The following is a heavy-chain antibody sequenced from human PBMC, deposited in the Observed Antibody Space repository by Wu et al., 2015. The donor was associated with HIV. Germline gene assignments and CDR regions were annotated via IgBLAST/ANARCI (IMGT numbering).Heavy chain of an antibody. CDR2: FDPEDGET. Sequence: QVQLVQSGAEVKKPGASVKVSCKVSGYTLTELSMHWVRQAPGKGLEWMGGFDPEDGETIYAQKFQGRVTMTEDTSTDTAYMELSSLRSEDTAVYYCATAPRRYSSGLYAFDIWGQGTMVTVSS. CDR1: GYTLTELS. D-gene: IGHD2-15*01. J-gene: IGHJ3*02. CDR3: ATAPRRYSSGLYAFDI. V-gene: IGHV1-24*01.